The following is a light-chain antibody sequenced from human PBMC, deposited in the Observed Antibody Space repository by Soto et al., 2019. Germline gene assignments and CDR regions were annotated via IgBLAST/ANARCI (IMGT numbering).Light chain of an antibody. Sequence: DIQMTQSPSTLSASVGDRVTITCRASQSISNWLAWYQQKPGKAPNLLIYKASNLESGVPSRFSGIASGTEFTLTISSLQPDDFATYYCQQYKSVSLLTFGGGTKVDIK. J-gene: IGKJ4*01. CDR3: QQYKSVSLLT. CDR2: KAS. V-gene: IGKV1-5*03. CDR1: QSISNW.